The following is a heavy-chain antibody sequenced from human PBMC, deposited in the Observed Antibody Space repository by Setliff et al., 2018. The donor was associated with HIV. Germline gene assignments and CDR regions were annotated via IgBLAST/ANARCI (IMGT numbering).Heavy chain of an antibody. CDR2: IYPVDSET. D-gene: IGHD6-19*01. Sequence: GESLKISCQGSGYNFVDYSIAWVRQVPGKGLEWMGIIYPVDSETRYSPSFQGQVTISADKSISTAYLQWNSLKASDTAMYYCARLAGFTSGWYEFDYWGQGTLVTVSS. J-gene: IGHJ4*02. CDR3: ARLAGFTSGWYEFDY. V-gene: IGHV5-51*01. CDR1: GYNFVDYS.